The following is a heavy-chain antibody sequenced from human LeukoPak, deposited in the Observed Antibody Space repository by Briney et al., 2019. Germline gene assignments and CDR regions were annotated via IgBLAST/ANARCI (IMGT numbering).Heavy chain of an antibody. CDR3: AREFRRWSHNWFDP. J-gene: IGHJ5*02. CDR2: IYYSGST. V-gene: IGHV4-59*01. D-gene: IGHD6-13*01. Sequence: PSETLSLTCTVSGGSISRYYWSWIRQPPGKGLEWIGYIYYSGSTNYNPSLKSRVTISVDTSKNQFSLKLSSVTAADTAVYYCAREFRRWSHNWFDPWGQGTLVPVSS. CDR1: GGSISRYY.